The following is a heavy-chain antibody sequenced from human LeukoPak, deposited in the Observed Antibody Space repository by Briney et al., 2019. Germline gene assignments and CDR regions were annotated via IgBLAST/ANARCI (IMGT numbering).Heavy chain of an antibody. CDR1: ALTFSDYS. Sequence: GGSLRLSCAASALTFSDYSTNWVRQAPGKGLEWISYISSNGSTIYYAASVKGRFTISRDGAKNSLYLQMNSLRAEDTAVYYCAKRDSSGRNYWGQGTLVTVSS. D-gene: IGHD6-19*01. CDR3: AKRDSSGRNY. CDR2: ISSNGSTI. J-gene: IGHJ4*02. V-gene: IGHV3-48*01.